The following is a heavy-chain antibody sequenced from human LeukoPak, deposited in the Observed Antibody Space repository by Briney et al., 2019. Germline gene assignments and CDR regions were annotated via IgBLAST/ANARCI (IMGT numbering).Heavy chain of an antibody. D-gene: IGHD3-10*01. J-gene: IGHJ3*02. CDR3: ARFNSAMGVYGSGSYAFDI. V-gene: IGHV4-59*01. Sequence: PSETLSLTCTAPGGSISSYYWSWLRQPPGKGPESPGYIYYSGSTNYNPSLKSRVTISVDTSTNQSSLKLSSVTAADPAVYYCARFNSAMGVYGSGSYAFDIWGQGTMVTVSS. CDR1: GGSISSYY. CDR2: IYYSGST.